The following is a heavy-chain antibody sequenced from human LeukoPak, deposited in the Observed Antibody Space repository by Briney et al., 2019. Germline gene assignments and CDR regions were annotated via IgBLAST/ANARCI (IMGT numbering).Heavy chain of an antibody. V-gene: IGHV3-53*01. CDR2: IYSGGST. J-gene: IGHJ4*02. CDR3: ARGGVTAIHFDY. D-gene: IGHD2-21*02. CDR1: GFTFSNAW. Sequence: PGGSLRLSCAASGFTFSNAWMNWVRQAPGKGLEWVSVIYSGGSTYYADSVKGRFTISRDNSKNTLYLQMNSLRAEDTAVYYCARGGVTAIHFDYWGQGTLVTVSS.